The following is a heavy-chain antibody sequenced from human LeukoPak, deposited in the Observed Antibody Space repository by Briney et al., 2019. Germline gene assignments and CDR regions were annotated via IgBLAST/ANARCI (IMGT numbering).Heavy chain of an antibody. D-gene: IGHD3-22*01. CDR3: ARDPDSYYDSSGYPTNWFDP. J-gene: IGHJ5*02. CDR2: IIPIFGTA. Sequence: SVKVSCKASGGTFSSYAISWVRQAPGQGLEWMGGIIPIFGTANYAQKFQGRVTITADESTSTAYMELSSLRSEDTAVYYCARDPDSYYDSSGYPTNWFDPWGQGTLVTVSS. CDR1: GGTFSSYA. V-gene: IGHV1-69*01.